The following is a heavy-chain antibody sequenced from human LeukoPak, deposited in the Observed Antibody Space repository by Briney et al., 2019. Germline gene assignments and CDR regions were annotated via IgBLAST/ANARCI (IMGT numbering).Heavy chain of an antibody. CDR1: GFTLSGYW. V-gene: IGHV3-7*01. J-gene: IGHJ4*02. Sequence: PGGSLRLSCAASGFTLSGYWMSWVRQAPGKGLEWVANINQDGSETYYGDSVKGRFTISGDNAKNSLYLQMNTLRAEDTAVYYCARPLSRYYYQTTGDGYWGRGTLVTVSS. CDR3: ARPLSRYYYQTTGDGY. CDR2: INQDGSET. D-gene: IGHD3-10*01.